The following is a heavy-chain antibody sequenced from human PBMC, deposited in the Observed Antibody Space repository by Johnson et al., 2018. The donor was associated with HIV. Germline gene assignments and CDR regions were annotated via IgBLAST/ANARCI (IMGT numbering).Heavy chain of an antibody. D-gene: IGHD3-9*01. V-gene: IGHV3-11*04. CDR3: ARDDILTGYYDAFDI. Sequence: YYADSVKGRFTISRDIAENSLYLQMNSLRAEDTAVYYCARDDILTGYYDAFDIWGQGTMVTVSS. J-gene: IGHJ3*02.